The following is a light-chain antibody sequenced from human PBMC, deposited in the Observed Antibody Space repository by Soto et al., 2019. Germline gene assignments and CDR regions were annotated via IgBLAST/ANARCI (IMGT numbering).Light chain of an antibody. J-gene: IGKJ1*01. Sequence: EIVLTQSPGTLSLSPGERATLSCRASQSVSSSYLAWYQHKPGRAPRLLIDGASSRATGIRDRFSGSGSGTDFTLTISRLEPEDLAVYYCQQYGSLVTFGQGTKVEIK. CDR3: QQYGSLVT. V-gene: IGKV3-20*01. CDR2: GAS. CDR1: QSVSSSY.